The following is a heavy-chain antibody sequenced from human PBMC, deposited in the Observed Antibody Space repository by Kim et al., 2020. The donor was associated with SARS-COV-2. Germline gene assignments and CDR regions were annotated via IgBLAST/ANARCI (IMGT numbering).Heavy chain of an antibody. CDR2: IWHDGSNK. Sequence: GGSLRLSCTVSGFTFYDYGMHWVRQAPGKGLDWVAVIWHDGSNKYYADSVKGRFIISRDDAKNTLYLQMSSLRAEDTAIYYCARDDMLTGDTIDYWGQGTLVTVSS. CDR3: ARDDMLTGDTIDY. V-gene: IGHV3-33*01. J-gene: IGHJ4*02. D-gene: IGHD3-9*01. CDR1: GFTFYDYG.